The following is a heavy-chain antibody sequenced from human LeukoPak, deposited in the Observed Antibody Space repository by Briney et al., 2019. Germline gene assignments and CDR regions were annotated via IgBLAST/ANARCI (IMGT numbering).Heavy chain of an antibody. CDR2: ISSSSSYI. Sequence: GGSLRLSCAASGFTFSSYGMSWVRQAPGKGLEWVSSISSSSSYIYYADSVKGRFTISRDNAKNSLYLQMNSLRAEDTAVYYCARTDYYDSSGYYYQHWGQGTLVTVSS. D-gene: IGHD3-22*01. J-gene: IGHJ1*01. CDR3: ARTDYYDSSGYYYQH. CDR1: GFTFSSYG. V-gene: IGHV3-21*01.